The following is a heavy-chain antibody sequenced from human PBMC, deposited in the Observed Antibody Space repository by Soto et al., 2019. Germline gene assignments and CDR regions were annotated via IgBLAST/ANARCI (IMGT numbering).Heavy chain of an antibody. J-gene: IGHJ4*02. CDR1: GCTVSSNY. CDR3: ARGINVYDHSGYYYY. Sequence: EVQLVETGGGLIQPGGSLRLSRAASGCTVSSNYMSWVRQAPGKGLEWVSIIYSGGSTHYAPSVKGRFTISRDNSKNTLYLQMNSLSAEDTAVYYCARGINVYDHSGYYYYWGQGTLVTVSP. D-gene: IGHD3-22*01. CDR2: IYSGGST. V-gene: IGHV3-53*02.